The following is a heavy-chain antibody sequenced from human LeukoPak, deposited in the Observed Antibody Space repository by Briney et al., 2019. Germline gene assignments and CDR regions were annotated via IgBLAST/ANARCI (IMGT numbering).Heavy chain of an antibody. CDR1: GFTFSSYG. J-gene: IGHJ6*02. V-gene: IGHV3-30*18. CDR3: AKDFNYYDSSGYSVYYYYGMDV. D-gene: IGHD3-22*01. CDR2: ISYDGSNK. Sequence: PGGSLRLSCAASGFTFSSYGMHWVRQAPGKGLEGVAVISYDGSNKYYADSVKGRFTISRDNSKNTLYLQMNSLRAEDTAVYYCAKDFNYYDSSGYSVYYYYGMDVWGQGTTVTVSS.